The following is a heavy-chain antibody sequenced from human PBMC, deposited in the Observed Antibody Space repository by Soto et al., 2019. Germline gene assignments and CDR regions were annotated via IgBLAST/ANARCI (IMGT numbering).Heavy chain of an antibody. Sequence: QVKLVESGGGVVQPGTSLRLSCTASGFDFSNSGIQWVRQTPGKGLEWVALISFDGDKYYVDSVKGRFTISRDNPTNTVSLQMNRLRPEDTGVYYCARDYARGWCQFWGQGTLVIVSS. CDR3: ARDYARGWCQF. CDR1: GFDFSNSG. CDR2: ISFDGDK. V-gene: IGHV3-30*03. D-gene: IGHD2-8*02. J-gene: IGHJ4*02.